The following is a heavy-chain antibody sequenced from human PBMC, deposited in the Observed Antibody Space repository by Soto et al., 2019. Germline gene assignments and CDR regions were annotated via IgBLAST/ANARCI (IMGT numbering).Heavy chain of an antibody. D-gene: IGHD3-3*02. V-gene: IGHV1-69*01. J-gene: IGHJ6*02. CDR3: ARAGRTGFEGIDV. CDR1: GDSFSNYA. Sequence: QVQLVQSGAEVKKPGSSVKVSCRASGDSFSNYAVNWLRQAPGRGLEWMGGLIPVFGTSNYAEKFQGRLTITADESTSTAYRELSSRTAEDTAVDYCARAGRTGFEGIDVWGQGTTVSVS. CDR2: LIPVFGTS.